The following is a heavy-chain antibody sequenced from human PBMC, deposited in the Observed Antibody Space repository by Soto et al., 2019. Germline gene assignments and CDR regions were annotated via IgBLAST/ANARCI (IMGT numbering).Heavy chain of an antibody. Sequence: GESLKISCKGSGYSFTSYWIGWVRQMPGKGLEWMGIIYPGDSDTRYSPSFQGQVTISADKSISTAYLQWSSLKASDTAMYYCARTPNYYDSSGYYYVAWFDPWGQGTVVTVSS. V-gene: IGHV5-51*01. D-gene: IGHD3-22*01. CDR1: GYSFTSYW. J-gene: IGHJ5*02. CDR3: ARTPNYYDSSGYYYVAWFDP. CDR2: IYPGDSDT.